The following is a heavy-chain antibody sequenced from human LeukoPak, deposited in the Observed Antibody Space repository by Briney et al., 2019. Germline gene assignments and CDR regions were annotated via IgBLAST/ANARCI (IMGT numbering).Heavy chain of an antibody. V-gene: IGHV3-21*01. CDR2: IGSSSSYI. CDR3: ARDAGRREDV. Sequence: GGSLRLSCAASGFTFSSYSMNWVRQAPGKGLEWVSSIGSSSSYIYYADSVKGRFTISRDNARNSVSLQMNSLRAEDTALYYCARDAGRREDVWGQGTMVTVSS. CDR1: GFTFSSYS. J-gene: IGHJ3*01. D-gene: IGHD1-1*01.